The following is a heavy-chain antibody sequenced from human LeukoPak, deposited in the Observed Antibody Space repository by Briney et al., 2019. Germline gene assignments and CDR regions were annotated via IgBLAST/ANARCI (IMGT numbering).Heavy chain of an antibody. V-gene: IGHV4-39*07. CDR1: GGSVSSDGSF. CDR3: VRDTGRYAIDY. J-gene: IGHJ4*02. CDR2: VSHRGTT. Sequence: SETLSLTCSVSGGSVSSDGSFWGWVRQPLGRGLEWMGSVSHRGTTFHNPSLRSRVTVSADTSKNHFSLTLSSVTATDTAVYYCVRDTGRYAIDYWGQRILVTVSS. D-gene: IGHD3-16*01.